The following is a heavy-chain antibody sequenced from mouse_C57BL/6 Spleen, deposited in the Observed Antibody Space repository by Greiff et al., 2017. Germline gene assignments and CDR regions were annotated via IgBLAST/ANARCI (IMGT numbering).Heavy chain of an antibody. CDR2: IHPNSGST. J-gene: IGHJ3*01. Sequence: QVQLQQPGAELVKPGASVKLSCKASGYTFTSYWMHWVKQRPGQGLEWIGMIHPNSGSTNYNEKFKSKATLTVDKSSSTAYMQLSSLTSEDSAVYYCARVDGYYAWFAYWGQGTLVTVSA. D-gene: IGHD2-3*01. V-gene: IGHV1-64*01. CDR3: ARVDGYYAWFAY. CDR1: GYTFTSYW.